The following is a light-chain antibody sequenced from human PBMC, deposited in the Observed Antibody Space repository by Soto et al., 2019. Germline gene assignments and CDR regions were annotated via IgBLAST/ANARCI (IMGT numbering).Light chain of an antibody. J-gene: IGKJ1*01. CDR1: QSVGSSY. Sequence: EIVLTQSPGTLSLSPGERATLSCRASQSVGSSYLAWYQQKPGQAPRLLIYGASSRATGIPDRFSGSGSGTDFTLTISRLEPEDFAVYSCQQYGSSPQTFGQGTKVEIK. V-gene: IGKV3-20*01. CDR2: GAS. CDR3: QQYGSSPQT.